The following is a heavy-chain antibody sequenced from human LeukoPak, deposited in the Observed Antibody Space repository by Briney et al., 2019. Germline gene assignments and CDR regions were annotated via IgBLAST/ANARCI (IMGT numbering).Heavy chain of an antibody. Sequence: GGSLRLSCAASGFTFSSYGMHWVRQAPGKGLEWVAVISYDGSNKYYADSVKGRFTISRDNSKNTLYLQMNSLRAEDTAVYYCARGAYCSSTSCYKGWFDPWSQGTLVTVSS. D-gene: IGHD2-2*02. V-gene: IGHV3-30*03. CDR3: ARGAYCSSTSCYKGWFDP. CDR1: GFTFSSYG. CDR2: ISYDGSNK. J-gene: IGHJ5*02.